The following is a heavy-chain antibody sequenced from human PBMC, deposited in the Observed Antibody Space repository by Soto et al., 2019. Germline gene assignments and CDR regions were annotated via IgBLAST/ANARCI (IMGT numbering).Heavy chain of an antibody. D-gene: IGHD3-10*01. Sequence: SETLSLTCTVSGGSISSGDYYWSWIRQPPGKGLEWIGYIYYSGSTYYNPSLKSRVTISVDTSKNQFSLKLSSVTAADTAVYYCARGVSTTRDYYYYYGMDVWGQGTTVTVSS. CDR2: IYYSGST. CDR3: ARGVSTTRDYYYYYGMDV. CDR1: GGSISSGDYY. J-gene: IGHJ6*02. V-gene: IGHV4-30-4*01.